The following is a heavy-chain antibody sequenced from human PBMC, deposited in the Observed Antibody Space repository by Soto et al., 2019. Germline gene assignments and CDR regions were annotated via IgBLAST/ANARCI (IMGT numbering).Heavy chain of an antibody. CDR3: ARPDEGSYSSNHHYYYALDV. J-gene: IGHJ6*04. CDR2: IVTIFGTT. Sequence: QVQLLQSGAEVKKPGSSVKVSCTVSGGIFRRYAISWVRQAPGQGLEWLGGIVTIFGTTNYAQKFQGRVTITADESTSTAYMDLSSLRSDDTAVYYCARPDEGSYSSNHHYYYALDVWGKGTTVTVSS. D-gene: IGHD3-16*01. CDR1: GGIFRRYA. V-gene: IGHV1-69*01.